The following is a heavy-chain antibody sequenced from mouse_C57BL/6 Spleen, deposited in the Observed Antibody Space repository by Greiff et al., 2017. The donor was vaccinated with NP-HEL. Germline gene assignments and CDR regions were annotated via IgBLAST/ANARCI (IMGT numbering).Heavy chain of an antibody. J-gene: IGHJ4*01. CDR2: IDPNSGGT. CDR1: GYTFTSYW. D-gene: IGHD2-3*01. Sequence: QVQLQQPGAELVKPGASVKLSCKASGYTFTSYWMHWVKQRPGRGLEWIGRIDPNSGGTKYNEKFKSKATLTVDKPSSTAYMQLSSLTSEDSAVYYCAIEARVYDGYPYYAMDYWGQGTSVTVSS. V-gene: IGHV1-72*01. CDR3: AIEARVYDGYPYYAMDY.